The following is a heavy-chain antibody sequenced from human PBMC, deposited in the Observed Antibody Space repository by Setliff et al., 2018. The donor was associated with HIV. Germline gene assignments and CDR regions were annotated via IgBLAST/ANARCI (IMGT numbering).Heavy chain of an antibody. J-gene: IGHJ6*02. D-gene: IGHD3-9*01. CDR3: ARDGNRGGFDWLPYYYYGMDV. Sequence: GGSLRLSCAASGFTFSSYSMNWVRQAPGKGLEWVSSISSSSSYIYYADSVKGRFTISRDNAKNSLYLQMNSLRAEDTAVYYCARDGNRGGFDWLPYYYYGMDVWGQGTTVTVSS. V-gene: IGHV3-21*01. CDR2: ISSSSSYI. CDR1: GFTFSSYS.